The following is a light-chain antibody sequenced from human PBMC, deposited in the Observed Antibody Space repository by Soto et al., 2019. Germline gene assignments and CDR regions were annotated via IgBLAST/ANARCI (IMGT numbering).Light chain of an antibody. Sequence: DIQMTQSPSTLSASVGDRVTITCRASQSISSLLAWYQQKPGKAPKLLIYKASSLESGVPSGFSGSGSGTEFTLTSSSLQPDDFATYYCQQYSTYPWTFGQGINVEIK. J-gene: IGKJ1*01. CDR3: QQYSTYPWT. CDR2: KAS. V-gene: IGKV1-5*03. CDR1: QSISSL.